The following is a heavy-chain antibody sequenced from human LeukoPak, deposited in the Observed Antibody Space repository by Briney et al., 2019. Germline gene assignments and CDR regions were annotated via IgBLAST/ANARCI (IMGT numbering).Heavy chain of an antibody. J-gene: IGHJ4*02. CDR1: GGSFSGYY. Sequence: SENLSLTCAVYGGSFSGYYWSWIRQPPGKGLEWIGEINHSGSTNYSPSLKSRVTTSVDTSKNQFSLKLSSVTAADMAVYYCARGIRDTIVAKYYFDSWGQGTPVTVSS. V-gene: IGHV4-34*01. D-gene: IGHD2-21*01. CDR3: ARGIRDTIVAKYYFDS. CDR2: INHSGST.